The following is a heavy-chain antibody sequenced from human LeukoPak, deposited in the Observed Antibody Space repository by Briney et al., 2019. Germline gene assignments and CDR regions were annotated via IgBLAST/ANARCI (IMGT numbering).Heavy chain of an antibody. CDR3: AREGRVGGYDFDC. CDR1: GFTFSSYW. J-gene: IGHJ4*02. Sequence: PGGSLRLSCAASGFTFSSYWMHWVRQAPGKGLVWVSRINSDGSSITYADSVKGRFTISRDNAKNTLYLQMNSLRVEDTAVYYCAREGRVGGYDFDCWGQETLVTVSS. CDR2: INSDGSSI. V-gene: IGHV3-74*03. D-gene: IGHD5-12*01.